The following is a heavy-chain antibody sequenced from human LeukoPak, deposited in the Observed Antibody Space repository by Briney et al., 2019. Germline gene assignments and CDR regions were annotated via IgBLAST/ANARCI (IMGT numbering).Heavy chain of an antibody. Sequence: ASVKVSCKASGYTFTGYYMHWVRQAPGQGLEWMGWINPNSGGTNYAQKFQGRVTMTRDTSISRAYMELSRLRSDDTAVYYCARGGGRFGELLSYYGMDVWGQGTTVTVSS. CDR2: INPNSGGT. J-gene: IGHJ6*02. CDR1: GYTFTGYY. D-gene: IGHD3-10*01. CDR3: ARGGGRFGELLSYYGMDV. V-gene: IGHV1-2*02.